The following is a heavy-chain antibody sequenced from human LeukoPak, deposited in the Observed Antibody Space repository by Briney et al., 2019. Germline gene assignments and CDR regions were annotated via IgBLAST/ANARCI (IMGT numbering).Heavy chain of an antibody. V-gene: IGHV3-30-3*01. CDR2: VSYGGSNK. D-gene: IGHD6-13*01. Sequence: GGSLRLSCAASGFTFESYTIHWVRQAPGKGLEWVALVSYGGSNKYHIDSVKGRFTISRDNSKNTLYLQMNSLRPEDTAVYYCARGRQTSNWYYFDYWGQGTLVTVSS. CDR3: ARGRQTSNWYYFDY. CDR1: GFTFESYT. J-gene: IGHJ4*02.